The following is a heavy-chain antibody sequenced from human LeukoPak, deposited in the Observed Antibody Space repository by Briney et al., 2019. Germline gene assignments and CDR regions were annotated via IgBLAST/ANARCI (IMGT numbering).Heavy chain of an antibody. V-gene: IGHV3-11*01. CDR3: ARYIKGLYSSGIDY. J-gene: IGHJ4*02. CDR2: IRSSGSTL. Sequence: GGSLRLSCAASGFTFSTYWMSWVRQAPGKGLEWVSYIRSSGSTLYYADSVKGRFTISRDNAKNSLYLQMNSLRAEDTAVYYCARYIKGLYSSGIDYWGQGTLVTVSS. CDR1: GFTFSTYW. D-gene: IGHD6-19*01.